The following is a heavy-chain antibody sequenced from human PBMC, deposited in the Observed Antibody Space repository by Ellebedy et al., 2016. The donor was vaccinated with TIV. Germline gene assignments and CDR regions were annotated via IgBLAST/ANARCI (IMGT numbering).Heavy chain of an antibody. CDR2: MNSNNGNT. CDR1: GYIFTSYD. CDR3: AGGSQFDP. Sequence: AASVKVSCKASGYIFTSYDINWVRQATGQGLEWMGWMNSNNGNTEYAQKFQGRVTMTRNTSISTAYMELSSLRSEDTAVYYCAGGSQFDPWGQGTLVTVSS. J-gene: IGHJ5*02. V-gene: IGHV1-8*01.